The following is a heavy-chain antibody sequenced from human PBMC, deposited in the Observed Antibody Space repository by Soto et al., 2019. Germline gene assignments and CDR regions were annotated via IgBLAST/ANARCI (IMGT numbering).Heavy chain of an antibody. Sequence: QGQLVQSGAEVKKPGASVNVSCKASGYTSSIYGISWVRQAPGQGLEWMAWISGYNGNIKYAQKFQGRVTVATDTTATGAYMELRSLRSDDTAVYYCARDVSGGTYPWFFDLWGRCTLVTVSS. CDR3: ARDVSGGTYPWFFDL. D-gene: IGHD2-15*01. J-gene: IGHJ2*01. CDR2: ISGYNGNI. V-gene: IGHV1-18*04. CDR1: GYTSSIYG.